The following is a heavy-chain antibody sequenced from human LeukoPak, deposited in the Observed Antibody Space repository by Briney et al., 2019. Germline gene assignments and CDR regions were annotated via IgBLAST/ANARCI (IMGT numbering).Heavy chain of an antibody. CDR3: AKDRHSSSWLDY. D-gene: IGHD6-13*01. Sequence: PGGSLRLSCAASGFTVSSNYMSWVRQAPGKGLEWVSVIYSGGSTYYADSVKGRFTISRDNSKNTLYLQMNSLRAEDTAVYYCAKDRHSSSWLDYWGQGTLVTVSS. CDR2: IYSGGST. CDR1: GFTVSSNY. V-gene: IGHV3-53*01. J-gene: IGHJ4*02.